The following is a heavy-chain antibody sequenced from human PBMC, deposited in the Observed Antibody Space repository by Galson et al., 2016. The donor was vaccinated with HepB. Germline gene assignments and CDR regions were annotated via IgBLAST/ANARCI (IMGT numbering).Heavy chain of an antibody. Sequence: ETLSLTCAAYSGSFSRYFWSWIRQSPGKGLEWIGEISYSGSTNYNPSLRSRVTISLDTSKNQFSLRLTSLTAADTATYYCARNGRATADFDYWGQGTLVTVSS. CDR1: SGSFSRYF. J-gene: IGHJ4*01. V-gene: IGHV4-34*01. CDR2: ISYSGST. CDR3: ARNGRATADFDY. D-gene: IGHD5-12*01.